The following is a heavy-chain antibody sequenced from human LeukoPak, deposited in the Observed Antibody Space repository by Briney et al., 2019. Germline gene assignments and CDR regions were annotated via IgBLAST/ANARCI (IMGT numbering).Heavy chain of an antibody. CDR2: FDVIDAKT. D-gene: IGHD5-18*01. Sequence: ASGKVSCTVSGSSLTELSLYWVRQAPGKGLEWMGGFDVIDAKTFYAQKFQGRVTMTEDSSTDTAYMELSILRSDDTAFYYCAAGRPYSLLDYWGQGTLLTVSS. CDR1: GSSLTELS. CDR3: AAGRPYSLLDY. J-gene: IGHJ4*02. V-gene: IGHV1-24*01.